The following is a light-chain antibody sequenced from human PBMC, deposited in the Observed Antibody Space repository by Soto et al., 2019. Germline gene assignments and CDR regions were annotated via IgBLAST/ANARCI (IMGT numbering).Light chain of an antibody. V-gene: IGLV1-47*01. J-gene: IGLJ2*01. CDR2: RTA. CDR3: AAWDDSLSVVV. CDR1: SSNIGTNF. Sequence: QSVVTQPPSASGTPGQRVTISCSGSSSNIGTNFVYWYQHLPGTAPKLLIYRTAQRPSGVPDRFSGSKSGTSASLAISGLRSEDEAEYFCAAWDDSLSVVVFGGGTKVTVL.